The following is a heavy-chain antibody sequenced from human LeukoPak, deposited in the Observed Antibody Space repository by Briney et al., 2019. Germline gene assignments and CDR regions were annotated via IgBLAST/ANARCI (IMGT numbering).Heavy chain of an antibody. D-gene: IGHD5-18*01. V-gene: IGHV4-34*01. CDR3: ARGPGYSYGKPLGY. CDR1: GFTVSSNY. Sequence: PGGSLRLSCAASGFTVSSNYMNWVRQAPGKGLEWIGEINHSGSTNYNPSLKSRVTISVDTSKNQFSLKLSSVTAADTAVYYCARGPGYSYGKPLGYWGQGTLVTVSS. J-gene: IGHJ4*02. CDR2: INHSGST.